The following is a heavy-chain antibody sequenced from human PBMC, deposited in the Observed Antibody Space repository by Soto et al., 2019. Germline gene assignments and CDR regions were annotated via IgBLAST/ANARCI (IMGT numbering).Heavy chain of an antibody. CDR3: ARVINLLLEWLYDF. J-gene: IGHJ4*02. Sequence: QVQLVQSGAEVRKPGASVRVSCKASGYTLTSYYIHWVRQAPGQGLEWVGIINPGDATKSYAQKFQGRVIMTRHTDTSTVYMELSSLRSEDTAVYYCARVINLLLEWLYDFWGKGTLVTVSS. CDR1: GYTLTSYY. CDR2: INPGDATK. D-gene: IGHD3-3*01. V-gene: IGHV1-46*01.